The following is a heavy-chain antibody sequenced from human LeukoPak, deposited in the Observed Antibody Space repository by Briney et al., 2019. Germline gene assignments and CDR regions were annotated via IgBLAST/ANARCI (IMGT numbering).Heavy chain of an antibody. CDR1: GGSFSGYY. D-gene: IGHD1-26*01. CDR2: INHSGST. J-gene: IGHJ4*02. CDR3: ARGQRVGATSLYYFDY. V-gene: IGHV4-34*01. Sequence: SETLSLTCAVYGGSFSGYYWSWIRQPPGKGLEWIGEINHSGSTNYNPSLKSRVTISVDTSKNQFSLKLSSVTAADTAVYYCARGQRVGATSLYYFDYWGQGTLVTVS.